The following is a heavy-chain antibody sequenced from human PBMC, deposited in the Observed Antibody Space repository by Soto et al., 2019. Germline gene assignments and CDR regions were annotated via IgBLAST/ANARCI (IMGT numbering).Heavy chain of an antibody. Sequence: SETLSLTCTVSGGSISSYHWSWIRQPPGKGLEWIGYIYYSGSTNYNPSLKSRVTISVDTSKNQFSLKLSSVTAADTAVYYCASPAYCGGDCYGGWFDPWGQGTLVTVSS. CDR2: IYYSGST. CDR3: ASPAYCGGDCYGGWFDP. D-gene: IGHD2-21*02. CDR1: GGSISSYH. J-gene: IGHJ5*02. V-gene: IGHV4-59*01.